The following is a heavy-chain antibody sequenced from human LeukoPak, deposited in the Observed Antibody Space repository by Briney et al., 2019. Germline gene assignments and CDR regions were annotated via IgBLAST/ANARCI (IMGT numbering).Heavy chain of an antibody. CDR3: AHLTTVIATFDY. J-gene: IGHJ4*02. Sequence: SGPTLVNPTQTLTLTCAFSGFSLNTGGVGVGWIRQPPGKALECLALIYWDDDKRYSPSLRSRLTITKDTSKNQVVLTMTSMDPVDTATYYCAHLTTVIATFDYWGQGTLVTVSS. D-gene: IGHD4-17*01. CDR2: IYWDDDK. CDR1: GFSLNTGGVG. V-gene: IGHV2-5*02.